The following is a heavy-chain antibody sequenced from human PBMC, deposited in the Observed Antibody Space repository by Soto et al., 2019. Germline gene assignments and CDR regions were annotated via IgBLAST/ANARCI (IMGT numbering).Heavy chain of an antibody. CDR1: GFAFSIYG. CDR2: ISYDGSNK. Sequence: PGGSLRLSCAASGFAFSIYGMHLVRQSPGKGLEWVAVISYDGSNKYYADSVKGRFTISRDNSKNTLYLQMNSLRAEDTAVYYCANSGWLQCTDASDIWGQGTRVTVSS. CDR3: ANSGWLQCTDASDI. D-gene: IGHD6-19*01. J-gene: IGHJ3*02. V-gene: IGHV3-30*18.